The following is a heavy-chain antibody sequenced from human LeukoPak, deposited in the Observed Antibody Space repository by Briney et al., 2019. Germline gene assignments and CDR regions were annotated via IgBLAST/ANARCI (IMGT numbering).Heavy chain of an antibody. CDR3: AREPLRRYSYGYRRGGELDY. D-gene: IGHD5-18*01. Sequence: ASVKVSCKASGYTFTGYYMHWVRQAPGQGLEWMGWINPNSGNTNYAQKLQGRVTMTTDTSTSTAYMELRSLRSDDTAVYYCAREPLRRYSYGYRRGGELDYWGQGTLVTVSS. CDR2: INPNSGNT. CDR1: GYTFTGYY. V-gene: IGHV1-18*04. J-gene: IGHJ4*02.